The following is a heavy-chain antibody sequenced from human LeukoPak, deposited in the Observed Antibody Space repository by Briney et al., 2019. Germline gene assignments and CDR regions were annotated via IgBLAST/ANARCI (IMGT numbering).Heavy chain of an antibody. CDR2: IKSKTDGGTT. CDR3: ASLSTGWLDN. J-gene: IGHJ5*02. D-gene: IGHD2-8*02. CDR1: GFTFNTAW. V-gene: IGHV3-15*01. Sequence: GGSLRLSCAATGFTFNTAWMIWVRQAPGKGPEWLGRIKSKTDGGTTEYAAPVKGRFTLSRDDSKNTLYLEMSGLKTDDTAMYYCASLSTGWLDNWGQGTLVTVSS.